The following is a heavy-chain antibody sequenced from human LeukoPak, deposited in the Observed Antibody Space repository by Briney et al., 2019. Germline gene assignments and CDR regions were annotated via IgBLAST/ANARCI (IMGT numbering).Heavy chain of an antibody. Sequence: PSETLSLTCTVSGGSISSGGYYWSWIRQHPGKGLEWLGYIFYSGSTYYNPSLKSRVSILVDTSKNQFSLKLSSVTAADTAVYYCARAINYHDSSGTNFDSWGQGTLVTVSS. V-gene: IGHV4-31*03. CDR1: GGSISSGGYY. CDR3: ARAINYHDSSGTNFDS. CDR2: IFYSGST. J-gene: IGHJ4*02. D-gene: IGHD3-22*01.